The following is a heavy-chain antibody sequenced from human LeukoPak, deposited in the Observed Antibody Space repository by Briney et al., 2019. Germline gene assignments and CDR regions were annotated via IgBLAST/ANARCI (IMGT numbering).Heavy chain of an antibody. J-gene: IGHJ5*02. Sequence: SQTLSLTCTVSGGSISSGSYYWSWLRQPAGKGLEWFGRIYTRGSTNYNPSLKSRVTISVDTSKNQFSLNLSSVTAADTAVYYCARDLYCSSTSCPSNNWFDPWGQGTLVTVSS. CDR2: IYTRGST. V-gene: IGHV4-61*02. CDR3: ARDLYCSSTSCPSNNWFDP. CDR1: GGSISSGSYY. D-gene: IGHD2-2*01.